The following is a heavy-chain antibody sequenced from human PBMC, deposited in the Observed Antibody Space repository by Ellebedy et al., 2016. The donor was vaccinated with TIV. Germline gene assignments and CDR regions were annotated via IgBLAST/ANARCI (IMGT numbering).Heavy chain of an antibody. CDR1: GGSISSSSYY. CDR2: INHSGST. J-gene: IGHJ4*02. Sequence: SETLSLXCTVSGGSISSSSYYWGWIRQPPGKGLEWIGEINHSGSTNYNPSLKSRVTISVDTSKNQFSLKLSSVTAADTAVYYCARIIAAAGTGGYWGQGTLVTVSS. D-gene: IGHD6-13*01. V-gene: IGHV4-39*07. CDR3: ARIIAAAGTGGY.